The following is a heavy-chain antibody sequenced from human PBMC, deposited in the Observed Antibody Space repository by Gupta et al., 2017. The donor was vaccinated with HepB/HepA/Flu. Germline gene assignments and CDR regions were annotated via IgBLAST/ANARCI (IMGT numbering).Heavy chain of an antibody. V-gene: IGHV3-21*01. CDR3: ARDLGGYWLLPLYYFDY. CDR2: ISSSSSYI. J-gene: IGHJ4*02. Sequence: EVQLVESGGGLVKPGGSLRLSCAASAFTFSSYSMNWVRQAPGKGLEWVSSISSSSSYIYYADSVKGRFTISRDNAKNSLYLQMNSLRAEDTAVYYCARDLGGYWLLPLYYFDYWGQGTLVTVSS. D-gene: IGHD3-9*01. CDR1: AFTFSSYS.